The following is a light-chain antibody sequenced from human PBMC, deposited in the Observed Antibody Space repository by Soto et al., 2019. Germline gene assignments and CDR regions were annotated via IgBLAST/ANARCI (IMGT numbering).Light chain of an antibody. CDR1: QSVSSSY. Sequence: EIVLTQSPGTLSLSPGERATLSCRASQSVSSSYLAWHQQKPGQAPRLLIYGASTRATGIPDRFSGSGSGTDFTLTISRLEPEDFAVYYCHHCGSSPPYTFGQGTRLEIK. V-gene: IGKV3-20*01. J-gene: IGKJ2*01. CDR3: HHCGSSPPYT. CDR2: GAS.